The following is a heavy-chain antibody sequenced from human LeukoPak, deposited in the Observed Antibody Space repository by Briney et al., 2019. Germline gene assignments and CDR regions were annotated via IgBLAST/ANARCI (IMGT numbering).Heavy chain of an antibody. CDR3: AKGRATAVANWYFGL. CDR2: IRYDGSNK. D-gene: IGHD5-18*01. CDR1: GFTFSSIG. V-gene: IGHV3-30*02. J-gene: IGHJ2*01. Sequence: GGSLRLSCAASGFTFSSIGMHWVRQAPGKGLECLAFIRYDGSNKYYADSMKGRLTISRDNSKNTLYLEMNSLRPEDTAMYYCAKGRATAVANWYFGLWGRGTLVTVSS.